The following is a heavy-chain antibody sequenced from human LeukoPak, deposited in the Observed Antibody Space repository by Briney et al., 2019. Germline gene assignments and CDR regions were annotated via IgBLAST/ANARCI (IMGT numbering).Heavy chain of an antibody. J-gene: IGHJ4*02. Sequence: GGSLRLSCAASGFTFSSYEMNWVRQAPGKGLEWVSYISSSGSTIYYADSVKGRFTISRDNAKNSLYLQMNSLRAEDTAVYYCARGGSGSYNFDYWGQGTLVTVSS. CDR3: ARGGSGSYNFDY. CDR1: GFTFSSYE. CDR2: ISSSGSTI. V-gene: IGHV3-48*03. D-gene: IGHD1-26*01.